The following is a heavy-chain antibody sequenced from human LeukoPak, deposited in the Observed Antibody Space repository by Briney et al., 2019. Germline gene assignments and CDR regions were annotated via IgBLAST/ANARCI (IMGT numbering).Heavy chain of an antibody. Sequence: GGSLRLSCAASGFTFSSYGIHWVRQAPGQGLQWLSYISSTSGTINYADSVKGRFTISRDNAKNSLYLQMSSLRDEDTAVYYCARDYSVYSCYSYAFDYWGQGSLVTVSS. CDR1: GFTFSSYG. CDR3: ARDYSVYSCYSYAFDY. V-gene: IGHV3-48*02. J-gene: IGHJ4*02. CDR2: ISSTSGTI. D-gene: IGHD5/OR15-5a*01.